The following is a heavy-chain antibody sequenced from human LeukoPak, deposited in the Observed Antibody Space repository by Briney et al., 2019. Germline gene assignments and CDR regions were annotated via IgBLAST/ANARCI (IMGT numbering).Heavy chain of an antibody. CDR2: ISGGGVST. J-gene: IGHJ4*02. Sequence: PGGSLRLSCAASGFTFSSFPMSWVRQAPGKGLEWVSVISGGGVSTYYADSVKGRFTISRDNSKNTLYLQMNSLRAEDTAVYYCAKWARNCTNGVCYYFDYWGQGTLVTVSS. CDR3: AKWARNCTNGVCYYFDY. CDR1: GFTFSSFP. V-gene: IGHV3-23*01. D-gene: IGHD2-8*01.